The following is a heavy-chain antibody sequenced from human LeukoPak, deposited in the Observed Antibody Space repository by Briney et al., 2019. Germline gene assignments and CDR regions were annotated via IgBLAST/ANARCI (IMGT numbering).Heavy chain of an antibody. CDR3: ARGRRFSGDFDY. CDR2: INHSGST. Sequence: PSETLSLTCAVYGGSFSGYYWSWIRQPPGKGLEWIGEINHSGSTNYNPSLKSRVTISVDTSKNQFSLKLSSVTAADTAVYYCARGRRFSGDFDYWGQGTLVTVSS. D-gene: IGHD3-16*01. CDR1: GGSFSGYY. V-gene: IGHV4-34*01. J-gene: IGHJ4*02.